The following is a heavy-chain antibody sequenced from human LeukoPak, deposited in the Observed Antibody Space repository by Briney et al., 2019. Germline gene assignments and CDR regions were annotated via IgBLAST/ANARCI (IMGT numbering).Heavy chain of an antibody. CDR3: AKDYARGGCSLAHCNPIDS. J-gene: IGHJ4*02. CDR2: FSPDGI. Sequence: PGGSLRLSCAASGFTFSTFAMTWVRQAPGKGLEWVSTFSPDGIHYADSVKGRFAISRDDSMSTLFLQMNSLRAKDTAIYYCAKDYARGGCSLAHCNPIDSWGQGTLVTVSS. CDR1: GFTFSTFA. V-gene: IGHV3-23*01. D-gene: IGHD2-15*01.